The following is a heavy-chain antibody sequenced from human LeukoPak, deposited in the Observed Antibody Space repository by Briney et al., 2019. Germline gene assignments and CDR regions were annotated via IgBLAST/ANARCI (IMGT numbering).Heavy chain of an antibody. D-gene: IGHD3-3*01. V-gene: IGHV3-74*01. CDR2: INSDGSWT. J-gene: IGHJ6*02. Sequence: QPGGSLRLSCAASGNYWMHWVRQAPGKGLVWVSHINSDGSWTSYADSVKGRFTISKDNAKNTVYLQMNSLRAEDTAVYYCARDGGRPDVPNVLRFLEWLRPSHISMDVWGQGTTVTVSS. CDR3: ARDGGRPDVPNVLRFLEWLRPSHISMDV. CDR1: GNYW.